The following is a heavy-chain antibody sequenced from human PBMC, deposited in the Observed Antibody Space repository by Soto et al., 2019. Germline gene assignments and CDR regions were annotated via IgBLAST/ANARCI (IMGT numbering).Heavy chain of an antibody. CDR2: IYYSGST. Sequence: QVQLQESGPGLVKPSQTLSLTCTVSGGSISSGGYYWSWIRQHPGKGLAWIGYIYYSGSTYYNPSLKSRVTISVDTSKNQFSLKLSSVTAADTAVYYCAREVTIFGVEGDYYGMDVWGQGTTVTVSS. D-gene: IGHD3-3*01. CDR3: AREVTIFGVEGDYYGMDV. J-gene: IGHJ6*02. V-gene: IGHV4-31*03. CDR1: GGSISSGGYY.